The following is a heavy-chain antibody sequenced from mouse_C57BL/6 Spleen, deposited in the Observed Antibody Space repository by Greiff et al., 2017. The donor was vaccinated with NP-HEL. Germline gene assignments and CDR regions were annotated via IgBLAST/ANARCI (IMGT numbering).Heavy chain of an antibody. CDR1: GFSINSDCY. CDR2: TFYSGIT. V-gene: IGHV3-3*01. Sequence: EVKVVESGPSLVRPSQTLSLTCTVTGFSINSDCYWIWIRQFPGNKLEYIGYTFYSGITYYNPSLESRTYITRDTSKNQFSLKLSSVTTEDTATYYCARGLPTFWYFDVWGTGTTVTVSS. CDR3: ARGLPTFWYFDV. J-gene: IGHJ1*03. D-gene: IGHD5-1*01.